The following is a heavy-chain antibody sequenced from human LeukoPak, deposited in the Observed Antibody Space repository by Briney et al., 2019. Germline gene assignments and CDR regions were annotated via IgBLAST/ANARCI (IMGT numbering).Heavy chain of an antibody. J-gene: IGHJ4*02. CDR1: GFTFSNYD. CDR3: ARADRDGNKRFLD. V-gene: IGHV3-30-3*01. CDR2: ISYVGSEK. D-gene: IGHD5-24*01. Sequence: GGSLRLSCAASGFTFSNYDLHWVRQAPGKGLEWVALISYVGSEKYYPDSVKGRFTISSDNSKNTLYLQMNSLTAEDTAVYYCARADRDGNKRFLDWGQGTLVTVSS.